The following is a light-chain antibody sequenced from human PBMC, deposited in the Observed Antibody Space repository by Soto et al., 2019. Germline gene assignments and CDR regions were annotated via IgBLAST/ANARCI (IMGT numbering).Light chain of an antibody. V-gene: IGKV1-39*01. Sequence: DIQMTQSPSSLSASVGDRVTITCRASQSISSYLNWYQQKPGKAPKLLIYAASSLQSGVPSRFSGSGSRTDFTLTISSLQPEDFASYYCQQSYSTPPNFGGGTKVEI. CDR3: QQSYSTPPN. J-gene: IGKJ4*01. CDR2: AAS. CDR1: QSISSY.